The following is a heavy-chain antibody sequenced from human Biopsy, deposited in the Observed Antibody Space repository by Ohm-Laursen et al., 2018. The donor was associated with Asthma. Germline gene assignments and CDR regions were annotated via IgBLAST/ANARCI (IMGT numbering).Heavy chain of an antibody. CDR3: ARDMNRDGWYFDY. CDR1: GFNFSYYS. Sequence: SLRLSCAASGFNFSYYSMIWVRQAPGKGLEWVAVISYDGSNKYYADSVKGRFTISRDNSKNTLYLQMNSPRGDDTAVYYCARDMNRDGWYFDYWGQGTLVTVSS. D-gene: IGHD5-24*01. J-gene: IGHJ4*02. V-gene: IGHV3-30*03. CDR2: ISYDGSNK.